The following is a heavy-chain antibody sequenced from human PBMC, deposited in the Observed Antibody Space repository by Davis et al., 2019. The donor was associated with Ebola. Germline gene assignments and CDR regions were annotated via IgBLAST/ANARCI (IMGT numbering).Heavy chain of an antibody. Sequence: MPGGSLRLSCTVSGGSISSYYWSWIRQPPGKGLEWIGYIYYSGSTNYNPSLKSRVTISVDTSKNQFSLKLSSVTAADTAVYYCARALGTGTLGYYYGMDVWGQGTAVTVSS. CDR3: ARALGTGTLGYYYGMDV. J-gene: IGHJ6*02. CDR2: IYYSGST. CDR1: GGSISSYY. V-gene: IGHV4-59*01. D-gene: IGHD1-1*01.